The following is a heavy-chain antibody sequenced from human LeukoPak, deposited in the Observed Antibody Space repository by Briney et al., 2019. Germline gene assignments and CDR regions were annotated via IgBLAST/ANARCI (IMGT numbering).Heavy chain of an antibody. CDR1: GGSISSSNW. J-gene: IGHJ4*02. D-gene: IGHD1-26*01. CDR3: ARDPHSGSAYGADY. V-gene: IGHV4-4*02. CDR2: IYNGRNT. Sequence: RPSGTLSLTCVVSGGSISSSNWWSWVRQPPGKGLEWIAEIYNGRNTDYNPSLKSRVIISVDKSKNQISLELRSVTAADTAVYYCARDPHSGSAYGADYWGQGTLVTVSS.